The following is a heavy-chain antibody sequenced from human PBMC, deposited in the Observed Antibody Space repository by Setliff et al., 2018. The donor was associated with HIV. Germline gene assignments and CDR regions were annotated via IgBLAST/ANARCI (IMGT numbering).Heavy chain of an antibody. Sequence: GGSLRLSCAGSGFTFRDYWMHWVRQAPGKGLVWVSQIDDDGRTTYADSVKGRFTISRDNSKNTLYLQMNSLRAEDTSVYYCARHTTWGSMPLDYWGQGTLVTVSS. V-gene: IGHV3-74*01. CDR2: IDDDGRT. D-gene: IGHD3-16*01. CDR1: GFTFRDYW. J-gene: IGHJ4*02. CDR3: ARHTTWGSMPLDY.